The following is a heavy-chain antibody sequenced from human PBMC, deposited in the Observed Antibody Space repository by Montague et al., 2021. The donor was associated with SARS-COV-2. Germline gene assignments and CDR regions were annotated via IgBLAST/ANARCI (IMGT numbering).Heavy chain of an antibody. J-gene: IGHJ5*02. Sequence: SETLSLTCTVYGGSINNTSYYWVWIRQPPGKGLEWIGSIVYRGNTRYNASLKSRVTVSVDTSKIQFSLTLTAVTAADTALYYCARLTTVGSVAWGKGTLVTVSS. D-gene: IGHD1-14*01. CDR1: GGSINNTSYY. V-gene: IGHV4-39*01. CDR2: IVYRGNT. CDR3: ARLTTVGSVA.